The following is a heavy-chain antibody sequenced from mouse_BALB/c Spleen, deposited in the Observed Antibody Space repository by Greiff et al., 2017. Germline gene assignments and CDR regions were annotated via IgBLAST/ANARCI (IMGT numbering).Heavy chain of an antibody. CDR3: TSGGYGDYAMDY. J-gene: IGHJ4*01. V-gene: IGHV1-5*01. D-gene: IGHD1-2*01. CDR2: IYPGNSDT. Sequence: VQLQQSGTVLARPGASVKMSCKASGYTFTSYWMHWVKQRPGQGLEWIGAIYPGNSDTSYNQKFKGKAKLTAVTSTSTAYMELSSLTNEDSAVYYCTSGGYGDYAMDYWGQGTSVTVSS. CDR1: GYTFTSYW.